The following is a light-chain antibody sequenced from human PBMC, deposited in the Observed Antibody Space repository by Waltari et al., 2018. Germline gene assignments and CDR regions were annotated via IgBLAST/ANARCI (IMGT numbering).Light chain of an antibody. V-gene: IGKV3-11*01. CDR1: QIVSSY. CDR2: DAS. CDR3: QQRSNWPPRT. J-gene: IGKJ1*01. Sequence: EIVLTQSPATLSLSTGERATLSCRASQIVSSYLAWYQQKPGQAPRLLIYDASNRATGIPARFSGSGSGTDFTLTISSLEPEDFAVYYCQQRSNWPPRTFGQGTKVEIK.